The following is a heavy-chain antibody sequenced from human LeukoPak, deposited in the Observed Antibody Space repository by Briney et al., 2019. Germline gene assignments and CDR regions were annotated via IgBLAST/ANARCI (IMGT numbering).Heavy chain of an antibody. CDR2: ISGSGGST. J-gene: IGHJ4*02. D-gene: IGHD6-13*01. V-gene: IGHV3-23*01. Sequence: GGTLRLSCAASGFTFSSYGMSWVRQAPGKGLEWVSAISGSGGSTYYADSVKGRFTISRDNSKNTLYLQMNSLRAEDTAVYYCAKTSTASSSWLTFDYWGQGTLVTVSS. CDR3: AKTSTASSSWLTFDY. CDR1: GFTFSSYG.